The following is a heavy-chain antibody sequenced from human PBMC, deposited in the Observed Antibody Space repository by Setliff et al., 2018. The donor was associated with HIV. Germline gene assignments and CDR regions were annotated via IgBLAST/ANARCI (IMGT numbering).Heavy chain of an antibody. CDR1: GFTFSDFS. D-gene: IGHD3-9*01. CDR2: TSSSDNTM. V-gene: IGHV3-11*04. CDR3: ARDGAYNIFTGLVAFDY. Sequence: PGGSLRLSCAASGFTFSDFSMSWIRQAPGKGLEWISYTSSSDNTMYYADSVKGRFTISRDNAKNSLFLQLNSLRAEDAAVYYCARDGAYNIFTGLVAFDYWGQGTLVTVSS. J-gene: IGHJ4*02.